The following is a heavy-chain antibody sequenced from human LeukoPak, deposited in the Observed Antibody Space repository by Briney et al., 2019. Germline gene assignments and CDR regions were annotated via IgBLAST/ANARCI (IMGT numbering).Heavy chain of an antibody. Sequence: EASVKVSCKASGYTFTHYYMHWVRQAPGQGLEGMGWINPNSGGTNYAQKFQGRVTMTRDTSISTAYMELSRLRSDDTAVYYCARDFGAWELRRNFDYWGQGTLVTVSS. D-gene: IGHD1-26*01. CDR2: INPNSGGT. J-gene: IGHJ4*02. CDR3: ARDFGAWELRRNFDY. CDR1: GYTFTHYY. V-gene: IGHV1-2*02.